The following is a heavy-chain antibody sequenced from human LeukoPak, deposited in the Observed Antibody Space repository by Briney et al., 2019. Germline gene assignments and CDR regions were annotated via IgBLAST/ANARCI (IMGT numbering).Heavy chain of an antibody. V-gene: IGHV1-69*13. CDR2: IIPIFGTA. CDR3: ARGSYQRDEYDFWSGYHMDV. J-gene: IGHJ6*02. Sequence: GASVKVSCKASGGTFSSYAISWVRQAPGQGREWMGGIIPIFGTANYAQKFQGRVTITADESTSTAYMELSSLRSEDTAVYYCARGSYQRDEYDFWSGYHMDVWGQGTTVTVSS. D-gene: IGHD3-3*01. CDR1: GGTFSSYA.